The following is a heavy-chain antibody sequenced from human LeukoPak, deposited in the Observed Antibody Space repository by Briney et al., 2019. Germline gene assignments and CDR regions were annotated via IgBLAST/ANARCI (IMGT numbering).Heavy chain of an antibody. D-gene: IGHD3-22*01. CDR3: ARVGEYYYDSSGYSSFDI. V-gene: IGHV1-46*01. Sequence: ASVKVSCKASGYTFINYYMHWVRQAPGQGLEWMGIIDPSAGGTSYAQKFQGRVSMTRDMSTRTVYMELSSLRSEDTAVYYCARVGEYYYDSSGYSSFDIWGQGTMVTVSS. CDR2: IDPSAGGT. CDR1: GYTFINYY. J-gene: IGHJ3*02.